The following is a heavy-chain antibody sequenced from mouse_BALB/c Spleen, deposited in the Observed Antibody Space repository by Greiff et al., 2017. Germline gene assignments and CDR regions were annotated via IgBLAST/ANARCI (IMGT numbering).Heavy chain of an antibody. Sequence: VQLKESGTVLARPGASVKMSCKASGYTFTSYWMHWVKQRPGQGLEWIGAIYPGNSDTSYNQKFKGKAKLTAVTSTSTAYMELSSLTNEDSAVYYCTREQLGPNYAMDYWGQGTSVTVSS. CDR3: TREQLGPNYAMDY. CDR1: GYTFTSYW. J-gene: IGHJ4*01. D-gene: IGHD3-1*01. CDR2: IYPGNSDT. V-gene: IGHV1-5*01.